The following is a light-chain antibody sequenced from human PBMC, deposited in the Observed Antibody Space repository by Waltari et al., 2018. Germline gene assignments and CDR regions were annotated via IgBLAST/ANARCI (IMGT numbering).Light chain of an antibody. Sequence: QSALTQPASVSGSPGQSITISCTGTSNDFGGYHYVSWYQQHPGKAPKLMIYDVSDRPSGVSNRFSGSKSGNTASLTISGLQAEDEAEYYCTSYATGSSYIFGGGTKVTVL. V-gene: IGLV2-14*03. J-gene: IGLJ1*01. CDR3: TSYATGSSYI. CDR1: SNDFGGYHY. CDR2: DVS.